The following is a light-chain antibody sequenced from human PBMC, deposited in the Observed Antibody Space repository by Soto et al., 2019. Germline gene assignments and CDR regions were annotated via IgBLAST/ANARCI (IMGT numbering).Light chain of an antibody. V-gene: IGKV3-15*01. J-gene: IGKJ5*01. CDR3: QQYSKWPIT. CDR2: GIS. CDR1: QSVNSN. Sequence: EMVMTQSPAILSVSPGESATLSCRASQSVNSNYLAWYQQHPGQPPRLLIYGISTRATGIPARFSGSGSGTEFSLTINSLQSEDFAVYYCQQYSKWPITFGQGTRLEIK.